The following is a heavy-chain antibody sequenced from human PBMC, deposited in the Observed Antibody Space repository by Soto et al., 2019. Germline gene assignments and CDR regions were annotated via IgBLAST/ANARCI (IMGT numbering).Heavy chain of an antibody. V-gene: IGHV4-39*01. CDR2: VYYSGST. D-gene: IGHD3-16*01. CDR3: ARQPRGPGYGERGLYFDY. J-gene: IGHJ4*02. CDR1: GGSTNSRSDY. Sequence: SETLSLTCTGSGGSTNSRSDYWGWIRQPPGKGLEWIGSVYYSGSTHDNPSLQSRVTISVDTSRNQFSLNLISVTAADTAVYFCARQPRGPGYGERGLYFDYWGQGTLVTVSS.